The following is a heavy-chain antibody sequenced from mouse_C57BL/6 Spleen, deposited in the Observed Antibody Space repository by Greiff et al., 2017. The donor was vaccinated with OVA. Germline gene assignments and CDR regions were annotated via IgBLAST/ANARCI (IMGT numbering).Heavy chain of an antibody. CDR3: ARFDYYDYDGNAMDY. D-gene: IGHD2-4*01. CDR2: IYPGSGST. CDR1: GYTFTSYW. V-gene: IGHV1-55*01. Sequence: QVQLQQPGAELVKPGASVKMSCKASGYTFTSYWITWVKQRPGQGLEWIGDIYPGSGSTNYNEKFKSKATLTVDTSSSTAYMQLSSLTSEDSAVYYCARFDYYDYDGNAMDYWGQGTSVTVSS. J-gene: IGHJ4*01.